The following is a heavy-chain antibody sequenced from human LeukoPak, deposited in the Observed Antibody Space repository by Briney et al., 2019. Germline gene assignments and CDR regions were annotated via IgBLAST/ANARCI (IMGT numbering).Heavy chain of an antibody. J-gene: IGHJ4*02. V-gene: IGHV1-69*06. Sequence: SVKVSCKASGGTFSSYAISWVRQAPGQGLEWMGRIIPIFGTANYAQKFQGRVTITADKSTSTAYMELSSLRSEDTAVYYCASRGGTWTEFDYWGQGTLVTVSS. CDR3: ASRGGTWTEFDY. CDR1: GGTFSSYA. CDR2: IIPIFGTA. D-gene: IGHD3-16*01.